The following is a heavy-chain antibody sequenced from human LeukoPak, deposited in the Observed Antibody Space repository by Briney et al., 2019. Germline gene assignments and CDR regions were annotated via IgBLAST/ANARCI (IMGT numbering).Heavy chain of an antibody. V-gene: IGHV1-2*02. D-gene: IGHD3/OR15-3a*01. CDR1: GYTFTGYY. CDR2: INPNNGDT. J-gene: IGHJ4*02. CDR3: ARRGYEFSDLDN. Sequence: ASVKLSCKASGYTFTGYYMHWVRQAPGQGLEWMGWINPNNGDTNFAQKFQGRVAMTRDTSMNTVYMELSSLRSDDTAVYYCARRGYEFSDLDNWGQGTLVTLSS.